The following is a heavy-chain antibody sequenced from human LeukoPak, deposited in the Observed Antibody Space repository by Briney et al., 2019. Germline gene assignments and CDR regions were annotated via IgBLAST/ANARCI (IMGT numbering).Heavy chain of an antibody. Sequence: ASVRVSCKVSGYTLTELSMHWVRQAPGKGLEWMGGFDPEDGETIYAQKFQGRVTMTEDTSTDTAYMELSSLRSEDTAVYYCATDYYDSSGYYPGPYWGQGTLVTVSS. CDR1: GYTLTELS. V-gene: IGHV1-24*01. J-gene: IGHJ4*02. CDR3: ATDYYDSSGYYPGPY. CDR2: FDPEDGET. D-gene: IGHD3-22*01.